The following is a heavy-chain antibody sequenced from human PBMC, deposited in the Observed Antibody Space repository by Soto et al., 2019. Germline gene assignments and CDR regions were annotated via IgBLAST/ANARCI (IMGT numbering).Heavy chain of an antibody. D-gene: IGHD2-2*02. CDR2: IIPIFGTA. CDR1: GGTFSSYA. CDR3: ARGVVPAAIMENWFDP. Sequence: QVQLVQSGAEVKKPGSSVKVSCKASGGTFSSYAISWVRQAPGHGLEWMGGIIPIFGTANYAQKFQGRVTITADESTSTAYMELSSLRSEDTAVYYCARGVVPAAIMENWFDPWGQGTLVTVSS. V-gene: IGHV1-69*01. J-gene: IGHJ5*02.